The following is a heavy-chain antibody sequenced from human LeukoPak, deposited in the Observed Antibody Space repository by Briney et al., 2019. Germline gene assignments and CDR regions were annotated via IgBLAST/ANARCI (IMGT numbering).Heavy chain of an antibody. J-gene: IGHJ2*01. V-gene: IGHV3-49*04. D-gene: IGHD2-15*01. CDR3: TAQVFCSGRCCYSHWYFDL. Sequence: GGSLRLSCTASGFTFGDYAMSWVRQAPGKGLDWVGFIRNKADGGTIEYAASVKGRFNISRDDSKSFAYLQMNSLKTEDTAVYYCTAQVFCSGRCCYSHWYFDLWGRGTLVTVSS. CDR2: IRNKADGGTI. CDR1: GFTFGDYA.